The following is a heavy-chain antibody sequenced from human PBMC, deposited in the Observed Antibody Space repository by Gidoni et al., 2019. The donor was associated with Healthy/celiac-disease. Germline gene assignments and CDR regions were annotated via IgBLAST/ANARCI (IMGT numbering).Heavy chain of an antibody. CDR3: ARGPPLVEYSSSSDWYFDL. J-gene: IGHJ2*01. V-gene: IGHV1-3*01. D-gene: IGHD6-6*01. CDR2: INAGNGNT. CDR1: GYTFTSYA. Sequence: QVQLVQSGAEVKKPGASVKVSCKASGYTFTSYAMHWVRQAPGQRLEWMGWINAGNGNTKYSQKFQGRVTITRDTSASTAYMELSSLRSEDTAVYYCARGPPLVEYSSSSDWYFDLWGRGTLVTVSS.